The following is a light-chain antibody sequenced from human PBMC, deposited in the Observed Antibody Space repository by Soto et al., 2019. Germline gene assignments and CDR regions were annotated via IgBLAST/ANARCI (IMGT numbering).Light chain of an antibody. CDR1: SSDVGNYNL. J-gene: IGLJ1*01. CDR3: CSYAGDSYV. Sequence: ALTQPACMSRASVQSITISCTGTSSDVGNYNLVSWYQQHPGKAPKLMIYDVSKRPSGVSNRFSGSKSGNTASLTISGLQADDEADYYCCSYAGDSYVFGTGTKVTVL. CDR2: DVS. V-gene: IGLV2-23*02.